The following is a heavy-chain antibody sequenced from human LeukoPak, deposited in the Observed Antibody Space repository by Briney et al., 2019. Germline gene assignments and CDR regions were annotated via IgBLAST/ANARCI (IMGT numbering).Heavy chain of an antibody. CDR3: STGSGHAFDI. CDR1: GFTFSSYW. Sequence: GGSLRLSCAASGFTFSSYWMHWVRQVPGKGLVWVSRINSDGSSTSYADSVKGRFTISRDNAKNTLYVQANSLRAEDTAVYYCSTGSGHAFDIWGRGTMVTVSS. V-gene: IGHV3-74*01. J-gene: IGHJ3*02. D-gene: IGHD3-10*01. CDR2: INSDGSST.